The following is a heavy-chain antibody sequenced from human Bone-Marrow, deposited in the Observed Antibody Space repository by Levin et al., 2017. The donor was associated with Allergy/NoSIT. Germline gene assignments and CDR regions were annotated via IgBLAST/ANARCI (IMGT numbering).Heavy chain of an antibody. D-gene: IGHD3-16*01. CDR1: GFIFSNYW. CDR2: IKKDGTEQ. V-gene: IGHV3-7*04. J-gene: IGHJ3*02. CDR3: TRDWGPCTTVCYDAFDI. Sequence: PGGSLRLSCAASGFIFSNYWMTWVRQAPGKGLEWVGNIKKDGTEQNYMDSVKGRFTISRDNVQNLVYLQMSSLSVEDTAVYFCTRDWGPCTTVCYDAFDIWGQGTTVTVSS.